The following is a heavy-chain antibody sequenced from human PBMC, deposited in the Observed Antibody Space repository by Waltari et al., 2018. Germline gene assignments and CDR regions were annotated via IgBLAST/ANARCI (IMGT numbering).Heavy chain of an antibody. CDR3: TKCIAEAGWFFDY. D-gene: IGHD6-19*01. J-gene: IGHJ4*02. CDR1: EFTFSSSD. V-gene: IGHV3-23*01. Sequence: EVQLLESGGGSVRPGESLRLSCAASEFTFSSSDMTWVRQAPGKGLEWVSSITSSADYTDHADSVKGRFTISRDNSKKMLYLQMNSLRAEDTAVYYCTKCIAEAGWFFDYWGQGILVTVSS. CDR2: ITSSADYT.